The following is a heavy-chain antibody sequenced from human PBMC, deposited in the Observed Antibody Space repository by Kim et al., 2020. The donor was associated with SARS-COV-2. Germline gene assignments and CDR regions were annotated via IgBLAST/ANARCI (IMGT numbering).Heavy chain of an antibody. J-gene: IGHJ1*01. CDR1: GDSIGIYY. CDR3: ARNYGYGSGSFYSY. D-gene: IGHD3-10*01. CDR2: IYYTEST. V-gene: IGHV4-59*12. Sequence: SETLSLTCTVSGDSIGIYYWTWIRQPPGKGLEWIGDIYYTESTNYNPSLKSRVAISVDTSKNQFSLKLSSVTAADTAVYYCARNYGYGSGSFYSYWGQGILVTVSS.